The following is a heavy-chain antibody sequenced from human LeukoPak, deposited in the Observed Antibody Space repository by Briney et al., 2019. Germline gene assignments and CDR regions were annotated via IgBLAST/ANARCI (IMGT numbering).Heavy chain of an antibody. Sequence: GGSLRLSCAASGFTFSAFAMSWARQAPGKGLEWVSVISGGDGTTYYVDSVKGRLTISRDNSKNTLYLQMNSLRAEDTAVYYCARSLVTTIDYWGQGTLVTVSS. CDR1: GFTFSAFA. J-gene: IGHJ4*02. V-gene: IGHV3-23*01. CDR2: ISGGDGTT. CDR3: ARSLVTTIDY. D-gene: IGHD4-11*01.